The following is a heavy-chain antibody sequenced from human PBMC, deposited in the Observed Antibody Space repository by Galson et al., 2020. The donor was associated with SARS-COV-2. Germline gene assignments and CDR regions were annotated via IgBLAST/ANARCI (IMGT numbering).Heavy chain of an antibody. CDR3: ARALAYYLDSSGAPYNFDL. V-gene: IGHV4-39*01. Sequence: TGNVSGGSIISSRHYWGWIRQTPGKGLEWIGTIYYNGRKYYDPSLKSRLDISIVTAKNQFSLFLGSVTAADTAVYFCARALAYYLDSSGAPYNFDLWGQGTLVTVSS. J-gene: IGHJ4*02. CDR1: GGSIISSRHY. D-gene: IGHD3-22*01. CDR2: IYYNGRK.